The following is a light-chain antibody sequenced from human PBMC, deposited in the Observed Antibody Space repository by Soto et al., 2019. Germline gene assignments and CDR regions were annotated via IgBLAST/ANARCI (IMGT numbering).Light chain of an antibody. CDR2: AAS. CDR3: QQYQSWPLT. CDR1: QNVNST. Sequence: VVMTQSPATLSVSPGEGVTLSCRASQNVNSTLAWYQQKPGQAPRLLIFAASTRSTGIPARFSGSGSGTEFTLTISSLQSEDCAVYYCQQYQSWPLTFGGGTKVEIK. J-gene: IGKJ4*01. V-gene: IGKV3-15*01.